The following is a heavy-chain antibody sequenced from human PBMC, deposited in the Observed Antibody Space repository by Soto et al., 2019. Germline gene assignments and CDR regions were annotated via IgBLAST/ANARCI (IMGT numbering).Heavy chain of an antibody. D-gene: IGHD6-6*01. V-gene: IGHV2-5*02. CDR2: IYWDDDK. Sequence: QITLKESGPTLVKPIQTLTLTCTFSGFSLSTPGVGVGWIRQPPGKALEWLALIYWDDDKRYSPSLKSRLTITKDTSKNQVVLTMTNMDPVDTATYYCAHRSTIAARNMAVWFDPWGQGTLVTVSS. CDR3: AHRSTIAARNMAVWFDP. J-gene: IGHJ5*02. CDR1: GFSLSTPGVG.